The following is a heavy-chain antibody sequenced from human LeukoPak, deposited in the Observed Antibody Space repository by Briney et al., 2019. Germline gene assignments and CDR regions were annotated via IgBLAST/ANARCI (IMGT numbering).Heavy chain of an antibody. V-gene: IGHV3-11*05. CDR3: ARDLADGDYEGWFDP. D-gene: IGHD4-17*01. CDR1: GFTFSDYY. J-gene: IGHJ5*02. CDR2: ISSSSSYT. Sequence: PGGSLRLSCAASGFTFSDYYMSWIRHAPGKGLEWVSYISSSSSYTNYADSVKGRFTISRDNAKNSLYPQMNSLRAEDTAVYYCARDLADGDYEGWFDPWGQGTLVTVSS.